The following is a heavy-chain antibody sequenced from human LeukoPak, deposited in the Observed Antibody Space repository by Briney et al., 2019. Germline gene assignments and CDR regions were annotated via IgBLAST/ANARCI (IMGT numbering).Heavy chain of an antibody. D-gene: IGHD5-24*01. CDR1: GYSFPNYW. J-gene: IGHJ4*02. CDR2: IYPAGSDT. CDR3: ARRKGDGYNSPFDY. V-gene: IGHV5-51*01. Sequence: SGESLKISCKGSGYSFPNYWIGWVRQMPGQGLEWMGIIYPAGSDTRYSPSFQGQVTISADKSINTAYLQWTSLKASDTAMYYCARRKGDGYNSPFDYWGQGTLVTVSS.